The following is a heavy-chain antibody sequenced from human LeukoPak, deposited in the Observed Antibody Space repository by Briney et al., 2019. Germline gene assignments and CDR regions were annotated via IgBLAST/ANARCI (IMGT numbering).Heavy chain of an antibody. CDR3: ARGRKELVPGY. CDR1: GGSFSGYY. Sequence: SETLSLTCAVYGGSFSGYYWSWIRQPPGKGLEWIGEINHSGSTNYNPSLKSRVTISVDTSKNQFSLELSSVTAADTAVYYCARGRKELVPGYWGQGTLVTVSS. V-gene: IGHV4-34*01. D-gene: IGHD6-13*01. J-gene: IGHJ4*02. CDR2: INHSGST.